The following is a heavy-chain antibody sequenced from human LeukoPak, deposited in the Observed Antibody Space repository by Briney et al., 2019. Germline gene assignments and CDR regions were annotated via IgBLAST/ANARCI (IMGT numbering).Heavy chain of an antibody. Sequence: GASVKVSCKASGYTFTSYDTNWVRQATGQGLEWMGWMNPNSSNTGYAQKFQGRVTMTRNTSISTAYMELSSLRSEDTAVYYCARAIYDSSGYYRYYFDYWGQGTLVTVSS. V-gene: IGHV1-8*01. D-gene: IGHD3-22*01. CDR2: MNPNSSNT. CDR1: GYTFTSYD. CDR3: ARAIYDSSGYYRYYFDY. J-gene: IGHJ4*02.